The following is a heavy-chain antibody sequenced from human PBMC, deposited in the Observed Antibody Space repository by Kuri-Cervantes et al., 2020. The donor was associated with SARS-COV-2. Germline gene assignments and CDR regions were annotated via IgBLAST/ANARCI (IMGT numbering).Heavy chain of an antibody. CDR1: EFNFRYYG. Sequence: GESLKISCVASEFNFRYYGMYWVRQGPGTGLELMAVISHDGRHTSYGDSVKGRFTISRDNSKNTLYLQTNNLRPEDTAVYYCAKPGSVRGIIREDHYGLDVWGQGTTVTVSS. V-gene: IGHV3-30*19. J-gene: IGHJ6*02. CDR3: AKPGSVRGIIREDHYGLDV. D-gene: IGHD3-10*01. CDR2: ISHDGRHT.